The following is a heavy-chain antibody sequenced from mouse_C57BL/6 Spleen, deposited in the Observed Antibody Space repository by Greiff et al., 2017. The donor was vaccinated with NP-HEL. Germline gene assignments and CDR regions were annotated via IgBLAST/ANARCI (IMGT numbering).Heavy chain of an antibody. CDR2: ISYDGSN. D-gene: IGHD2-14*01. Sequence: VQLKESGPGLVKPSQSLSLTCSVTGYSITSGYYWNWIRQFPGNKLEWMGYISYDGSNNYNPSLKNRISITRDTSKNQFFLKLNSVTTEDTATYYCARGVRAYYFDYWGQGTTLTVSS. J-gene: IGHJ2*01. CDR1: GYSITSGYY. CDR3: ARGVRAYYFDY. V-gene: IGHV3-6*01.